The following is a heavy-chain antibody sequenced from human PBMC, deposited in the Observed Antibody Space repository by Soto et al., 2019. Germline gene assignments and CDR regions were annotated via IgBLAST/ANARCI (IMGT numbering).Heavy chain of an antibody. Sequence: ESVNVSCKGSGYSFTSDWIGCVRQMPGKGLEWMGIIYPGDSDTRYSPSFQGQVTISADKSISTAYLQWSSLKASDTAMYYCARRGGDSSGYGYYGMDVWGQGTTVTVYS. CDR2: IYPGDSDT. D-gene: IGHD3-22*01. CDR1: GYSFTSDW. V-gene: IGHV5-51*01. J-gene: IGHJ6*02. CDR3: ARRGGDSSGYGYYGMDV.